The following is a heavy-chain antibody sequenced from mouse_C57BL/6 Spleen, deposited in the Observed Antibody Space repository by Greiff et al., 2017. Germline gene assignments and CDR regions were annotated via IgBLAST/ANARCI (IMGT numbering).Heavy chain of an antibody. CDR3: ARSGYPRFAY. J-gene: IGHJ3*01. CDR2: INPGSGGT. CDR1: GYAFTNYL. V-gene: IGHV1-54*01. D-gene: IGHD2-14*01. Sequence: QVQLQQSGAELVRPGTSVKVSCKASGYAFTNYLIEWVKQRPGQGLEWIGVINPGSGGTDYNEKFKGKATLTADKSSSTAYMQLSSLTSEDSAVYFCARSGYPRFAYWGQGTLVTVSA.